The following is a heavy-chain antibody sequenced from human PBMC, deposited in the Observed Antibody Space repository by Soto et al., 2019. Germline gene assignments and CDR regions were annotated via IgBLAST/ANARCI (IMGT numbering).Heavy chain of an antibody. CDR3: ARGHLYGDYGPFDY. D-gene: IGHD4-17*01. J-gene: IGHJ4*02. V-gene: IGHV1-69*13. CDR1: GGTFSSYA. CDR2: IIPIFGTA. Sequence: GASVKVSCKASGGTFSSYAISWVRQAPGQGLEWMGGIIPIFGTANYAQKFQGRVTITADESTSTAYMELSSLRSEDTAVYYCARGHLYGDYGPFDYWGQGTLVTVSS.